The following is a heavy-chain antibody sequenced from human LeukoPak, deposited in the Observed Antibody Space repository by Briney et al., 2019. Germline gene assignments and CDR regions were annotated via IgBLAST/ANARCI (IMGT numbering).Heavy chain of an antibody. CDR2: ISGSGGST. CDR3: AKDGAGLRFFDY. Sequence: GGSLRISCAASGFTFSNYAMSWVRQAPTKGPEWVSAISGSGGSTYYADSVKGRFTISRDNSKNTLYMQMNSLRAEVTAVYYCAKDGAGLRFFDYWGQGTLVTVSS. CDR1: GFTFSNYA. J-gene: IGHJ4*02. V-gene: IGHV3-23*01. D-gene: IGHD3-3*01.